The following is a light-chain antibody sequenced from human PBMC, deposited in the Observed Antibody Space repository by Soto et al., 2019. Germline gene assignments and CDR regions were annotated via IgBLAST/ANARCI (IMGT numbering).Light chain of an antibody. J-gene: IGKJ2*01. CDR1: QSVSSSF. Sequence: ETVLTQSPGTLSLSPGERATLSCRASQSVSSSFLAWYQQKPGQAPRLLIYGASSRATGIPDRFSGSGSGTDFTLTISRLEPEAFAVYYCQQYGSSSYTFGQGTKLEIK. CDR3: QQYGSSSYT. CDR2: GAS. V-gene: IGKV3-20*01.